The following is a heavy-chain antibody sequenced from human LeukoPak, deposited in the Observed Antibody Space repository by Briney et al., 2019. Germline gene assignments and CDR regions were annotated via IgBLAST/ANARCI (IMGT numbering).Heavy chain of an antibody. V-gene: IGHV3-21*01. CDR2: ISSSSSYI. D-gene: IGHD3-22*01. J-gene: IGHJ6*02. CDR3: ARPLNYYDSSGYYGYYGMDV. Sequence: GGSLRLSCAASGFTFSIYSMNWVRQAPGKGLEWVSSISSSSSYIYYADSVKGRFTISRDNAKNSLYLQMNSLRAEDTAVYYCARPLNYYDSSGYYGYYGMDVWGQGTTVTVSS. CDR1: GFTFSIYS.